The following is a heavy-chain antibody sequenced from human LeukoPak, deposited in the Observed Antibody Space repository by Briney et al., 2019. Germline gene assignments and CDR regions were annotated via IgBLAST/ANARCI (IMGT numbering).Heavy chain of an antibody. Sequence: GGSLRLSRAASGFTFSSYAMHWVRQAPGKGLEWVAVISYDGSNKYYADSVKGRFTISRDNSKNTLYLQMNSLRAEDTAVYYCARDDPVSGTEWLVLSDYWGQGTLVTVSS. D-gene: IGHD6-19*01. CDR1: GFTFSSYA. J-gene: IGHJ4*02. CDR2: ISYDGSNK. CDR3: ARDDPVSGTEWLVLSDY. V-gene: IGHV3-30*04.